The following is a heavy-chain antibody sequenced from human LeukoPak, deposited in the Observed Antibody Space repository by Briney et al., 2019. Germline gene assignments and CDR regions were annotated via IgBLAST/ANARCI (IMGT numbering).Heavy chain of an antibody. CDR1: GFSFSTYY. CDR3: ARGSNGDYGY. CDR2: ISSSSTYI. J-gene: IGHJ4*02. Sequence: RSGGSLRLSCAASGFSFSTYYVNWVRQAPGKGLEWVSCISSSSTYIYYADSVKGRFTISRDNAKNSLYLQMNSLRAEDTALYYCARGSNGDYGYWGQGTLVTVSS. V-gene: IGHV3-21*04. D-gene: IGHD4-17*01.